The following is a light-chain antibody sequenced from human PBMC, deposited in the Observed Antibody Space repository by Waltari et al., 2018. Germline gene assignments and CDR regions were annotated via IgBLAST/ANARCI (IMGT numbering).Light chain of an antibody. CDR1: ESLLRSDGKTY. Sequence: VVTQAPLSMSVTPGQPASMSCTSSESLLRSDGKTYLYWYLHKPGQPPRLLIYEASKRFSGVPDRFGGSGSGTDFTLRISRVEAEDVGVYYCMQTLRLPSFSFGGGTKVEIK. CDR2: EAS. CDR3: MQTLRLPSFS. J-gene: IGKJ4*01. V-gene: IGKV2D-29*01.